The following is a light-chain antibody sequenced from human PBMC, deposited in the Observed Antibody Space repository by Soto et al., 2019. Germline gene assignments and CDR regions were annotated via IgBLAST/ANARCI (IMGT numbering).Light chain of an antibody. V-gene: IGKV1-5*03. CDR1: QSISSW. Sequence: DIQMTQSPSTLSASVGDRVTITCRASQSISSWLAWYQQKPEKAPKLLIYKASSLESGVPSRFSGSGSGTEFTLTISSLQADDFATYFCQQYKRYPWTFGQGTKVEIK. J-gene: IGKJ1*01. CDR3: QQYKRYPWT. CDR2: KAS.